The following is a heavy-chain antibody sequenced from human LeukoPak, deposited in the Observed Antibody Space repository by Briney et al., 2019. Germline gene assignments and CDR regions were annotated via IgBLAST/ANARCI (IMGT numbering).Heavy chain of an antibody. CDR2: IYTSGST. D-gene: IGHD1-26*01. J-gene: IGHJ4*02. V-gene: IGHV4-4*07. CDR3: ARDLRGSYVYAPFDY. Sequence: SETLSLTCTVSGGSISSYYWSWIRQPAGKGLEWSGRIYTSGSTNYNPSLKSRVTMSVDTSKNQCSLQLRPVTAADTAVYYCARDLRGSYVYAPFDYWGQGTLVTVSS. CDR1: GGSISSYY.